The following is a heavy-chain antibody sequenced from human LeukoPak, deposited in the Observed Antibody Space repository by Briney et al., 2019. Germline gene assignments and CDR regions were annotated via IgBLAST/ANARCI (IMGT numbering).Heavy chain of an antibody. CDR3: AKDGRGNQDKDYVSYHFDY. J-gene: IGHJ4*02. Sequence: GRSLRLSCAASGFTLSNYWMSWARQAPGRGLEWVANIKQDGSEKYYVDSVKGRFTISRDNAKNSLYLQMNSLRAEDTAVYYCAKDGRGNQDKDYVSYHFDYWGQGALVTVSS. V-gene: IGHV3-7*01. CDR2: IKQDGSEK. D-gene: IGHD3-16*01. CDR1: GFTLSNYW.